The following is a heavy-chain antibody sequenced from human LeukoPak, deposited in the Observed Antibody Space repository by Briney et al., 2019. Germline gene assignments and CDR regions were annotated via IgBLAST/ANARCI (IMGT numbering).Heavy chain of an antibody. D-gene: IGHD6-13*01. CDR1: GYSFSSYW. J-gene: IGHJ4*02. Sequence: GEPLKISCKGSGYSFSSYWIGWVRQMPGKGLEWMGIIYPGDSDTRYSPSFQGQVTISADKSISTAYLQWSSLKASDTAMYYCARQGPFGIAPAGTHSDYWGQGTLVTVSS. CDR2: IYPGDSDT. CDR3: ARQGPFGIAPAGTHSDY. V-gene: IGHV5-51*01.